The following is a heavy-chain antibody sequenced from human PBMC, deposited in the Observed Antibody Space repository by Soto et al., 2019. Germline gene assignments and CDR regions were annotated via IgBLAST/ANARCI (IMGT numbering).Heavy chain of an antibody. CDR2: INAGNGNT. D-gene: IGHD3-22*01. CDR3: ARGLGGGASSGDY. CDR1: GYTFTRYA. Sequence: QVPLVQSGAEEKKPGASVKVSCKAYGYTFTRYAMHWVRQAPGQRLVWMGLINAGNGNTKYLQNFEGRVTITRDTSASTPYMALSSLMSEDPDLYYYARGLGGGASSGDYWGQGTLVTVAS. V-gene: IGHV1-3*05. J-gene: IGHJ4*02.